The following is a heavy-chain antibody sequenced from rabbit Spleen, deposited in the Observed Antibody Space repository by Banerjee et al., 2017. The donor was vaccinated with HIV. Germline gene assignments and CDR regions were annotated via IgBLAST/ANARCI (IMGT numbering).Heavy chain of an antibody. CDR1: GFSFSSRYD. J-gene: IGHJ6*01. Sequence: QEQLVESGGGLVKPGASLTLTCTASGFSFSSRYDMCWVRQAPGKGLEWIGCIYTGNGKTYYASWAKGRFTISKSSSTTVTLQMTSLTAADTATYFCARDAGTGWNFSLWGPGTLVTVS. V-gene: IGHV1S45*01. CDR3: ARDAGTGWNFSL. CDR2: IYTGNGKT. D-gene: IGHD4-2*01.